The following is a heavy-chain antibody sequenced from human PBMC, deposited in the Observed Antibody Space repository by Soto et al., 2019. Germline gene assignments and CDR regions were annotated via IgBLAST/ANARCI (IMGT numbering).Heavy chain of an antibody. J-gene: IGHJ4*02. Sequence: QITLKESAPTRVKPTQTLTLTCTFSGFSLTSRPMGVGWIRQPPGKALEWLAFIYWDDDKRYSPSLRSRLTITKDTSGNQVDHTMPNMDPVDTATYYCAHRLSGYNWNGGYFDYWGQGALVTVSS. CDR2: IYWDDDK. CDR1: GFSLTSRPMG. V-gene: IGHV2-5*02. CDR3: AHRLSGYNWNGGYFDY. D-gene: IGHD1-1*01.